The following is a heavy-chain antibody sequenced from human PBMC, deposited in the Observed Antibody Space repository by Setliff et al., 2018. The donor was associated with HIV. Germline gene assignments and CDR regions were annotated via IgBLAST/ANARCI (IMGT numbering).Heavy chain of an antibody. CDR2: IDASADT. V-gene: IGHV4-38-2*02. CDR3: ARGAELLWFGELHNIPYFDY. J-gene: IGHJ4*02. CDR1: GSSISSNYY. Sequence: SETLSLTCTVSGSSISSNYYWAWIRQAPGKGLEWIGCIDASADTYYIPSLKSRATISIDTSKNQLSLKLRSVTAADTAVYYCARGAELLWFGELHNIPYFDYWGQGTLVTVSS. D-gene: IGHD3-10*01.